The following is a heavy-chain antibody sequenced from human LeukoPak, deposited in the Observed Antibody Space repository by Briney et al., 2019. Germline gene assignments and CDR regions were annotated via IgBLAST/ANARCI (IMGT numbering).Heavy chain of an antibody. D-gene: IGHD2-2*01. J-gene: IGHJ4*02. V-gene: IGHV3-7*04. CDR1: GFTFSDYY. CDR2: TNQDGSDK. Sequence: GGSLRLSCAASGFTFSDYYMSWVRQAPGKGLERVANTNQDGSDKYYVDSMKGRFTIPRDNAKNSLYLQMNSLRAEDTAVYYCARLKNYAFDYWGQGILVTVSS. CDR3: ARLKNYAFDY.